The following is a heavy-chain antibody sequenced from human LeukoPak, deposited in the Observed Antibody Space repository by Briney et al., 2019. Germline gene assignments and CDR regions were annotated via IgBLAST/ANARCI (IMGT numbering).Heavy chain of an antibody. Sequence: GGSLRLSCAASGFTVSSNYMSWVRQAPGKGLEWVSVIYSGGSTYYADSVKGRFTISRDNSKNTLYLQMNSLRAEDTAVYYCAKDHGFGELLSYFDYWGQGTLVTVSS. D-gene: IGHD3-10*01. CDR3: AKDHGFGELLSYFDY. V-gene: IGHV3-53*01. J-gene: IGHJ4*02. CDR2: IYSGGST. CDR1: GFTVSSNY.